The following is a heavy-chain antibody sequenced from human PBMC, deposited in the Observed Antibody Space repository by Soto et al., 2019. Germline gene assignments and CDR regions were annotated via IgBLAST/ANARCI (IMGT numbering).Heavy chain of an antibody. J-gene: IGHJ5*02. CDR3: ARHLVVATTTYNWFDV. Sequence: SETLSLTCTVSGDSISRSDYYWGWIRHLPGKVLEWMGSLFYRATAYYNPSPRSRVTMFIDSSKNHFSLKLTSVTAADPAVDYCARHLVVATTTYNWFDVWGQGALVTVSS. CDR1: GDSISRSDYY. CDR2: LFYRATA. V-gene: IGHV4-39*01. D-gene: IGHD2-15*01.